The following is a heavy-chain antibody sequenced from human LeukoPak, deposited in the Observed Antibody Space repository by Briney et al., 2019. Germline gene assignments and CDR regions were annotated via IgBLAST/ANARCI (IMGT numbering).Heavy chain of an antibody. V-gene: IGHV1-2*02. CDR1: GYTFTGYY. J-gene: IGHJ5*02. D-gene: IGHD2-2*01. CDR3: ARGRYCSSTSCSSNWFDP. Sequence: ASVKVSCKASGYTFTGYYMHWVRQAPGQGLEWMGWINPNSGGTNYAQKFQGRVTMTRDTSISTAYMELSRLRSDDTAVYYCARGRYCSSTSCSSNWFDPWGQGTLVTVSS. CDR2: INPNSGGT.